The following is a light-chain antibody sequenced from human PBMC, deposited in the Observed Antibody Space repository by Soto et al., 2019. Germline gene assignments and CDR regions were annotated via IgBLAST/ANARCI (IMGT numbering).Light chain of an antibody. CDR2: EVT. CDR1: SSDIGDYNY. V-gene: IGLV2-8*01. Sequence: QSVLAQPPSASGAPGQSGTLSCTGTSSDIGDYNYVSWYQQHPGKAPKLMIYEVTKRPSGVPDRFSGSKSGNTASLTVSGLQADDEADYYCSSYAGNNNYVFGTGTKVTVL. CDR3: SSYAGNNNYV. J-gene: IGLJ1*01.